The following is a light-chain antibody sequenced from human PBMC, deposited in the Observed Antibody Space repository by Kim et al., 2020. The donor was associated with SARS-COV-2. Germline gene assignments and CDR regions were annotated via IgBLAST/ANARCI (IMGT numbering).Light chain of an antibody. V-gene: IGKV3-20*01. CDR3: QQYGSSLYT. Sequence: EIVLTQSPGTLSLSPGERATLSCRASQSVSSSYLAWYQQKPGQAPRLLIYGASSRATGIPDRFSGSESGTDFTLTISRLEPEDFAVYYCQQYGSSLYTFGQGTKLEI. J-gene: IGKJ2*01. CDR2: GAS. CDR1: QSVSSSY.